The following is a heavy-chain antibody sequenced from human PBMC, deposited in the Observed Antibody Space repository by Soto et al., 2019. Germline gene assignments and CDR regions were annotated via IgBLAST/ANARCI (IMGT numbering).Heavy chain of an antibody. V-gene: IGHV1-58*02. CDR3: SADRGVVNPEVWYFDL. D-gene: IGHD2-15*01. J-gene: IGHJ2*01. Sequence: QMQLVQSGPEVKKPGTSVKVSCKASGFTFTSSAMQWVRQARGQRLEWIGWIVVGSGNTNYAQKFQERVTITRDMSTSTAYMELSSLRSEDTAVYYCSADRGVVNPEVWYFDLWGRGTLVTVSS. CDR1: GFTFTSSA. CDR2: IVVGSGNT.